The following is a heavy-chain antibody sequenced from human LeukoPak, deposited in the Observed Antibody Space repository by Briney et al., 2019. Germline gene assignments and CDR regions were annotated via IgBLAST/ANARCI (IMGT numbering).Heavy chain of an antibody. J-gene: IGHJ6*02. CDR3: ARGGRLGVYYYYGMDV. CDR1: GGSFSGYY. CDR2: INHSGST. Sequence: KPSENLSLTCAVYGGSFSGYYWSWIRQPPGKGLEWIGEINHSGSTNYNPSLKSRVTISVDTSKNQFSLKLSSVTAADTAVYYCARGGRLGVYYYYGMDVWGQGTTVTVSS. V-gene: IGHV4-34*01. D-gene: IGHD3-22*01.